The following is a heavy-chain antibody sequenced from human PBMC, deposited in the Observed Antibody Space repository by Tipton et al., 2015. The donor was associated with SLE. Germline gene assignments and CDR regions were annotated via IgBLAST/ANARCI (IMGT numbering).Heavy chain of an antibody. J-gene: IGHJ3*02. CDR3: ARDPSAGGLDAFDI. CDR2: IYYSGST. CDR1: GGSIGSSSYF. Sequence: TLSLTCTVSGGSIGSSSYFWGWIRQPPGKGLEWIGSIYYSGSTYHNPSLKSRVTISVDTSKNQFSLKLTSVTAADTAVYYCARDPSAGGLDAFDIWGQGTMVTVSS. V-gene: IGHV4-39*07. D-gene: IGHD3-3*01.